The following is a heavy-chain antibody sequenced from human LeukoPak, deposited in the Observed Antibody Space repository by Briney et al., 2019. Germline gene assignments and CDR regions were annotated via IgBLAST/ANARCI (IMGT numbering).Heavy chain of an antibody. J-gene: IGHJ4*02. Sequence: GGSLRLSCAVSGFTFSNYAMTWVRQAPGKGLEWVSAISGSGDNTYYADSVKGRFTVSRDNSKNTLYVQMKSLRAEDTAVYYCVKDFVVVPGNVNYFDSWGQGTLVTVSS. CDR2: ISGSGDNT. CDR3: VKDFVVVPGNVNYFDS. D-gene: IGHD2-21*02. V-gene: IGHV3-23*01. CDR1: GFTFSNYA.